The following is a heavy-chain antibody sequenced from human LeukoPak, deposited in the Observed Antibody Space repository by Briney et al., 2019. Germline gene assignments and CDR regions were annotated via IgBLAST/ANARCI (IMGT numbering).Heavy chain of an antibody. J-gene: IGHJ4*02. CDR3: ARVPRVPAAMPCDY. CDR2: TYYRSKWYN. Sequence: SQTLSLTCAISGDSVSTNSAAWNWIRQSPSRGLEWLGRTYYRSKWYNDYAVSVKSRISINPDTSENQFSLHLNSVTPDDTAVYYCARVPRVPAAMPCDYWGQGTLVTVSS. V-gene: IGHV6-1*01. D-gene: IGHD2-2*01. CDR1: GDSVSTNSAA.